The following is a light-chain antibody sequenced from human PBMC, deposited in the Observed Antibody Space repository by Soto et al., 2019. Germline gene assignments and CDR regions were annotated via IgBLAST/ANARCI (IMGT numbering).Light chain of an antibody. Sequence: QSVLTQPPSASGTPGQRVTISCSGSSSNIGSNYVYWYHQLPGTAPKLVIYRNNQRPSGVPDRISGSKSGTSASLAISGLRSEDEADYYCAAWDDRLSGPWVFGGGTKLTVL. CDR3: AAWDDRLSGPWV. V-gene: IGLV1-47*01. CDR2: RNN. CDR1: SSNIGSNY. J-gene: IGLJ3*02.